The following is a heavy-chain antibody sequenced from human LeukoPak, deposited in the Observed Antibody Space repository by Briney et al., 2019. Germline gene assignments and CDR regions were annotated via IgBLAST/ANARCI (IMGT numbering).Heavy chain of an antibody. CDR3: ARSLIGSGCYDY. CDR2: ISSSSSYI. CDR1: GFTFSSYS. V-gene: IGHV3-21*01. Sequence: GGSLRLSCAASGFTFSSYSMNWVRQAPGKGLEWVSSISSSSSYIYYADSVKGRFTISRDNAKNSLYLQMNSLRAEDTAVYYCARSLIGSGCYDYWGQGTLVTVSS. D-gene: IGHD6-25*01. J-gene: IGHJ4*02.